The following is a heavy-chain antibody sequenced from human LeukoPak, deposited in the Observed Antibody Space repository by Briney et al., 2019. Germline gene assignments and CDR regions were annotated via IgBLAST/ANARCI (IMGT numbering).Heavy chain of an antibody. D-gene: IGHD2/OR15-2a*01. V-gene: IGHV3-30-3*01. CDR3: TKADEMNMDY. Sequence: GGSLRLSCAASGFTFSDYAMHWVRQAPGKGLEWVAVLSYGGTNKYYADSVKGRFTIFKDNSKNTLYLQMNSLRAEDTAVYYCTKADEMNMDYWGQGTLVTVSS. CDR2: LSYGGTNK. CDR1: GFTFSDYA. J-gene: IGHJ4*02.